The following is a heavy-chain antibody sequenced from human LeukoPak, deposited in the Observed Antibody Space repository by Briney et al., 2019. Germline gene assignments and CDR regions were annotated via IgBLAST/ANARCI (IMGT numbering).Heavy chain of an antibody. V-gene: IGHV3-33*01. CDR2: IWTDGSDK. J-gene: IGHJ4*02. CDR3: AGEGFNY. Sequence: GGSLRLSCAASGFTLSTYGMHWVRQAPGKGLEWVAVIWTDGSDKYYADSVKGRFTISRDNAKNTLYLQMNSLRVEDTAVYYCAGEGFNYWGQGTLVTVSS. CDR1: GFTLSTYG.